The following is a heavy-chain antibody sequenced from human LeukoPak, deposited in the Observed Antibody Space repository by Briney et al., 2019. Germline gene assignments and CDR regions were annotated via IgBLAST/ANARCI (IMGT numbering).Heavy chain of an antibody. CDR1: GGSISSGDYY. Sequence: SQTLSLTCTVCGGSISSGDYYWSWIRQPPGKGLEWIGYIYYSGSTYYNPSLKSRVTISVDTSKNQFSLKLSSVTAADTAVYYCARRPYDSSGYYFHYFDYWGQGALVTVSS. D-gene: IGHD3-22*01. CDR2: IYYSGST. CDR3: ARRPYDSSGYYFHYFDY. J-gene: IGHJ4*02. V-gene: IGHV4-30-4*08.